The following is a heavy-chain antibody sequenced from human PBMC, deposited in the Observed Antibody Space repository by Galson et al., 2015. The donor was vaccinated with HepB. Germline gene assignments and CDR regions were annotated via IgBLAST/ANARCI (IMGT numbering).Heavy chain of an antibody. J-gene: IGHJ2*01. CDR2: INTDGSRA. V-gene: IGHV3-74*01. Sequence: SLRLSCAASDSTFIAYWMHWVRQAPGKGLVWVSGINTDGSRANYADSVKGRFTISRDNAKNTAYLQMSSLRVEDTAIYYCARPRLRYCDSVNHWGRGFLVTGSS. CDR3: ARPRLRYCDSVNH. CDR1: DSTFIAYW. D-gene: IGHD3-9*01.